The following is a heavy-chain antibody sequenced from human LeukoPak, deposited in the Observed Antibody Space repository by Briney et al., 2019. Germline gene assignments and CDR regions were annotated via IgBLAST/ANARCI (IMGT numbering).Heavy chain of an antibody. V-gene: IGHV1-18*01. Sequence: ASVKVSCKASGYTFSSYGFSWVRQAPGQGLEWMGWISAYNGNTNYAQKLQGRVTMTTDTSTSTAYMELRSLRSDDTAVYYCARAGSRPSITIFGVVIPDYFDYWGQGTLVTVSS. J-gene: IGHJ4*02. D-gene: IGHD3-3*01. CDR3: ARAGSRPSITIFGVVIPDYFDY. CDR2: ISAYNGNT. CDR1: GYTFSSYG.